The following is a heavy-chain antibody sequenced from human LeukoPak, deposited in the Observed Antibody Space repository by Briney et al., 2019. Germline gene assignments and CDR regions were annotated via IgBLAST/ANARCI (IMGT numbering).Heavy chain of an antibody. V-gene: IGHV3-20*04. J-gene: IGHJ3*02. D-gene: IGHD2-21*02. CDR2: INWNGGST. Sequence: GGSLRLSCAASGFTFDDYGMSWVRQAPGKGLEWVSGINWNGGSTGYADSVKGRFTISRDNAKNSLYLQMNSLRAEDTALYYCARDFDVRLAYCGGDCYARDNDAFDIWGQGTMVTVSS. CDR1: GFTFDDYG. CDR3: ARDFDVRLAYCGGDCYARDNDAFDI.